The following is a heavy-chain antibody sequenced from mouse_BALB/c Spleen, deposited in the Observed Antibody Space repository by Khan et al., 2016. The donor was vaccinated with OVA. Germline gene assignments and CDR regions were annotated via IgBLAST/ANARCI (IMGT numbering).Heavy chain of an antibody. Sequence: EVQLQESGPGLVKPSQTVSLTCTVTGISITSGNYRWSWIRQFPGHKLEWIGNIYYSGTVTYNPSPTSRTTITRDTSKNQFFLEMNSLTAEDTATDDCARDYGSLYWYFDVWGAGTTVTVSS. J-gene: IGHJ1*01. D-gene: IGHD1-1*01. CDR3: ARDYGSLYWYFDV. CDR1: GISITSGNYR. V-gene: IGHV3-5*02. CDR2: IYYSGTV.